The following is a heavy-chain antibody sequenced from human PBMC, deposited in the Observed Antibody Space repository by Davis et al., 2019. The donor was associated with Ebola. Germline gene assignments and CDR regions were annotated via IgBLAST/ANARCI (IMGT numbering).Heavy chain of an antibody. CDR2: IKQDGSEK. J-gene: IGHJ4*02. CDR3: ASRNPPLILTGASPFGSFDY. D-gene: IGHD3-9*01. CDR1: GFTFSSYA. V-gene: IGHV3-7*03. Sequence: PGGSLRLSCAASGFTFSSYAMSWVRQAPGKGLEWVANIKQDGSEKYYVDSVKGRFTISRDNSKNTLYLQMNSLRAEDTAVYYCASRNPPLILTGASPFGSFDYWGQGTLVTVSS.